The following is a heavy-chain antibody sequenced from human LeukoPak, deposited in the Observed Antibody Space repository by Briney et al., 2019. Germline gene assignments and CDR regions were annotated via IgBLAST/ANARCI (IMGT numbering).Heavy chain of an antibody. CDR3: ARHGYPFLEWLDV. Sequence: PSETLSLTCTVSGGSISSSSYYWGWIRQPPGKGLEWIGSIYYSGSTYYNPSLKSRVTISVDTSKDQFSLKLSSVTAADTAVYYCARHGYPFLEWLDVWGQGTTVTVSS. V-gene: IGHV4-39*01. CDR2: IYYSGST. CDR1: GGSISSSSYY. J-gene: IGHJ6*02. D-gene: IGHD3-3*02.